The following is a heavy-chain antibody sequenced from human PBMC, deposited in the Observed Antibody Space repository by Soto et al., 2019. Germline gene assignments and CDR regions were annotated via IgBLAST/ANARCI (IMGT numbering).Heavy chain of an antibody. D-gene: IGHD3-9*01. CDR3: ARDLRQLDY. CDR1: GCTLRRYS. J-gene: IGHJ4*02. V-gene: IGHV3-21*01. CDR2: ISSSSSYI. Sequence: GGSLGLSCAASGCTLRRYSMNWVRQAPGKGLEWVSSISSSSSYIYYADSVKGRFTISRDNAKNSLYLQMNSLRAEDTAVYYCARDLRQLDYWGQGTLVTV.